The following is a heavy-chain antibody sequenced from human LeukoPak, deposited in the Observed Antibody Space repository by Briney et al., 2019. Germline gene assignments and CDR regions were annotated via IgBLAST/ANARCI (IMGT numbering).Heavy chain of an antibody. Sequence: ASVKVSCKASGYTFTSYDINWVRQATGQGPEWMGWMNPNSGNTGYAQKFQGRVTMTRDTSTSTVYMELSSLRSEDTAVYYCARGGFYYGSGSYFPAYYFDYWGQGTLVTVSS. CDR1: GYTFTSYD. CDR2: MNPNSGNT. J-gene: IGHJ4*02. V-gene: IGHV1-8*01. D-gene: IGHD3-10*01. CDR3: ARGGFYYGSGSYFPAYYFDY.